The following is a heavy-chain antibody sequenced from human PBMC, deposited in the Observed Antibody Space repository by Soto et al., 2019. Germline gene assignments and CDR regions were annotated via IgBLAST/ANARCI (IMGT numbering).Heavy chain of an antibody. D-gene: IGHD3-10*01. CDR1: GFSLSTSGVG. V-gene: IGHV2-5*02. J-gene: IGHJ4*02. CDR2: IYWDDEK. CDR3: AHRAYFDSGKQFDY. Sequence: QITLTESGPTLVKPTQNLTLTCTFSGFSLSTSGVGVGWIRHPPGKALEWLAIIYWDDEKRYSPSLKTRLTVTKDTSKNQVVLTMTNVDPVDTATYYGAHRAYFDSGKQFDYWGQGTLVSVSS.